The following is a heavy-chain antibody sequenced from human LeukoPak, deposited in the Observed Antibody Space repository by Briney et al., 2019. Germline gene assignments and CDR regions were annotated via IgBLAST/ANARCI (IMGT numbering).Heavy chain of an antibody. Sequence: GESLKISCKGSGYNFITYWLAWVRQMPGKGLEWVGIIYPADYDTRYSPSFQGQVTISADKSISTAYLQWSSLKASDTAMYYCARPDAPGAIGNAFDLWGQGTMVIVSS. V-gene: IGHV5-51*01. CDR2: IYPADYDT. CDR3: ARPDAPGAIGNAFDL. CDR1: GYNFITYW. D-gene: IGHD2-2*01. J-gene: IGHJ3*01.